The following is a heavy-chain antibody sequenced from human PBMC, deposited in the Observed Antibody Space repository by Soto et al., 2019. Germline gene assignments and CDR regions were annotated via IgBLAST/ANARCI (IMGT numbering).Heavy chain of an antibody. J-gene: IGHJ4*02. CDR2: IYYSGST. D-gene: IGHD3-9*01. V-gene: IGHV4-59*08. CDR1: GGSISSDY. Sequence: SETLSLTCTVSGGSISSDYWSWIRQPPGKGLEWIGYIYYSGSTNYNPSLKSRVTISVDTSKNQFSLKLSSVTAADTAAYYCAASDVTPLDILTGLIVRWGQGTLVTVSS. CDR3: AASDVTPLDILTGLIVR.